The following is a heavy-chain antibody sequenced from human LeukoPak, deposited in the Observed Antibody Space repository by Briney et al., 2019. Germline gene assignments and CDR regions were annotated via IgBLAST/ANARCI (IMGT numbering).Heavy chain of an antibody. Sequence: SETLSLTCAVYGGSFSGYYWSWIRQPPGKGLEWIGEINHSGSTYYNASLKSRVTISMDTSRNHLSLKLSSVTAADTAVYYCARHKRYSSGYYGEFDYWGQGTLVTVSS. J-gene: IGHJ4*02. D-gene: IGHD6-19*01. V-gene: IGHV4-34*01. CDR1: GGSFSGYY. CDR3: ARHKRYSSGYYGEFDY. CDR2: INHSGST.